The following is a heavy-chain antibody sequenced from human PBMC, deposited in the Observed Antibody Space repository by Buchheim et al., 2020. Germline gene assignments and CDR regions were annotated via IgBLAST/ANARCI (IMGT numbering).Heavy chain of an antibody. J-gene: IGHJ4*02. CDR2: IRSKAYGGTT. V-gene: IGHV3-49*04. CDR1: GFTFGDYA. D-gene: IGHD3-22*01. CDR3: TRDLGLNYYDSSGPFDY. Sequence: EVQLVESGGGLVQPGRSLRLSCTASGFTFGDYAMSWVRQAPGKGLEWVGFIRSKAYGGTTEYAASVKGRFTISRDDSKSIAYLQMNSLKTEDTAVYYCTRDLGLNYYDSSGPFDYWGQGTL.